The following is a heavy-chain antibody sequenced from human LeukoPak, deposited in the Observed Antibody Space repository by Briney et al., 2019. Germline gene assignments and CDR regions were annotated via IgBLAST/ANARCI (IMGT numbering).Heavy chain of an antibody. CDR2: IYHSGST. V-gene: IGHV4-30-2*01. D-gene: IGHD3-16*02. Sequence: SQTLSLTCAVSGGSISSGGYSWSWIRQPPGKGLEWIGYIYHSGSTYYNPSLKSRVTISVDTSKNQFSLKLSSVTAADTAVYYCAFMITFGGVIVWNYWGQGTLVTVSS. CDR1: GGSISSGGYS. CDR3: AFMITFGGVIVWNY. J-gene: IGHJ4*02.